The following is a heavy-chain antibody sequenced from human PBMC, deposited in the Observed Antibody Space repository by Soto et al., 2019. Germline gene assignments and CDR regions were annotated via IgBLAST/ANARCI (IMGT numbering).Heavy chain of an antibody. CDR1: GGTFSSYA. CDR3: ARDPRITIFGVVIRFSEPQSYYYYGMDV. D-gene: IGHD3-3*01. Sequence: SVKVSCKASGGTFSSYAISWVRQAPGQGLEWMGGIIPIFGTANYAQKFQGRVTITADESTSTAYMELSSLRSEETAVYYCARDPRITIFGVVIRFSEPQSYYYYGMDVWGQGTTVTVSS. J-gene: IGHJ6*02. V-gene: IGHV1-69*13. CDR2: IIPIFGTA.